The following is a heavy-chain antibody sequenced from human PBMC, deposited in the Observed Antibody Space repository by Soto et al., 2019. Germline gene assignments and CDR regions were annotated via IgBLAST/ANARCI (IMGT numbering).Heavy chain of an antibody. J-gene: IGHJ4*02. Sequence: HLGGPCRLSCSAHRFTLSSYAMHCVRQDPGKGLEYVSGVRGNGDPPFYADSVKGRFTISRDNSKNTLYLQMSGLSAEDAAVYYCVKSRGANHFDFFDWGQGAMVTVSS. CDR3: VKSRGANHFDFFD. D-gene: IGHD3-10*01. CDR2: VRGNGDPP. CDR1: RFTLSSYA. V-gene: IGHV3-64D*06.